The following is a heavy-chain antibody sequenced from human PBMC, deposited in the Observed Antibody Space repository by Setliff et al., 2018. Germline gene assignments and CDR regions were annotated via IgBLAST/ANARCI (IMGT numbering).Heavy chain of an antibody. Sequence: SETLSLTCTVSGGSISSSSYYWGWIRQPPGKGLEWSGSIYYSGSTYYNPSLKSRVTISVDTSKNQFSLKLSSVTAADTAVYYCARRSTYYNFWSGYWDYWGQGTLVTVSS. V-gene: IGHV4-39*07. CDR1: GGSISSSSYY. CDR2: IYYSGST. CDR3: ARRSTYYNFWSGYWDY. D-gene: IGHD3-3*01. J-gene: IGHJ4*02.